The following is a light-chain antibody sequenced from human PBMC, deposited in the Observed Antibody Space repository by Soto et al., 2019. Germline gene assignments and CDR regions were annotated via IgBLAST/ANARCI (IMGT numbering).Light chain of an antibody. CDR2: AAS. V-gene: IGKV1-17*01. CDR1: QGIGSA. CDR3: LQDNRYPPT. Sequence: DIQMTQSPSSLSASVGDRVTITCRASQGIGSALGWYQQKPRKAPKRLIYAASSLQSGVPSRFNGSGSGTKFPLTISSLQAEDFGTYYCLQDNRYPPTFGGGTKVEIK. J-gene: IGKJ4*01.